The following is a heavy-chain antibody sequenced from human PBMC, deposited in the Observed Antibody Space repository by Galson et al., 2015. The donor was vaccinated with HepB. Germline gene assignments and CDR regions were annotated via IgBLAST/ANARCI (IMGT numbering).Heavy chain of an antibody. CDR3: ALTGIAAAGSGPFSDY. Sequence: SVKVSCKASGYTFTSYDINWVRQATGQGLEWMGWMNPNSGNTGYAQKFQGRVTITADKSTSTAYMELSSLRSEDTAVYYCALTGIAAAGSGPFSDYWGQGTLVTVSS. D-gene: IGHD6-13*01. J-gene: IGHJ4*02. V-gene: IGHV1-8*01. CDR2: MNPNSGNT. CDR1: GYTFTSYD.